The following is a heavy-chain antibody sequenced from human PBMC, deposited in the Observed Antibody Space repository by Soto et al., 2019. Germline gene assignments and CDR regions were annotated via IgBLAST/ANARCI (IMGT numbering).Heavy chain of an antibody. CDR3: AGAYTYNYAFDY. CDR2: IFSAGMT. J-gene: IGHJ4*02. D-gene: IGHD3-16*01. Sequence: GGSLRLSCAPSGFTVKGNYVGWARQASGKGMEWVSIIFSAGMTYYTDSVKGRSTISKDISTNTLSLQMNSLRADDTAVYFCAGAYTYNYAFDYWGLGTPVTVSS. CDR1: GFTVKGNY. V-gene: IGHV3-53*01.